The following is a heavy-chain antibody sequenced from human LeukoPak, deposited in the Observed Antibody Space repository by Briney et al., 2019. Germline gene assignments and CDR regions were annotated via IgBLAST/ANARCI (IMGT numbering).Heavy chain of an antibody. CDR1: GFTFSSYS. Sequence: GGSLRLSCAASGFTFSSYSMNWVRQAPGKGLEWVSSISSSSSYIYYADSVKGRFTISRDNAKNTLYLEMNSLRAEDTAVYYCASFFLGSWYFDLWGRGTLVTVSS. CDR2: ISSSSSYI. D-gene: IGHD3-10*01. V-gene: IGHV3-21*01. J-gene: IGHJ2*01. CDR3: ASFFLGSWYFDL.